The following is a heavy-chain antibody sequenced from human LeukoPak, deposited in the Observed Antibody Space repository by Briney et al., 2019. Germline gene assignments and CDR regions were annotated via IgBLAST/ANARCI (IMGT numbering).Heavy chain of an antibody. CDR2: ISTYNGNT. V-gene: IGHV1-18*04. CDR1: GYTFTSYY. Sequence: ASVKVSCKASGYTFTSYYIHWVRQAPGQGLEWMGWISTYNGNTNYAEKVQGRVTMTSDTSTSTAYMELRSLRSDDTAVYYCARGAQFYDIPYWGQGTLVTVSS. J-gene: IGHJ4*02. D-gene: IGHD3-9*01. CDR3: ARGAQFYDIPY.